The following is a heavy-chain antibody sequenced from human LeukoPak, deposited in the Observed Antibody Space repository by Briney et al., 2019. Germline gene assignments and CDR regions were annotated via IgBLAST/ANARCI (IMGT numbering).Heavy chain of an antibody. Sequence: PGRSLRLSCAASGFSFSSYGMHWVRQAPGKGLEWLTVISYDRNTIYYADSVKGRFTISRDNSKNTLYLQMNSLRIEDTAVYYCAKDLSVVGAHDSFDVWGQGTMVTVSS. CDR1: GFSFSSYG. J-gene: IGHJ3*01. V-gene: IGHV3-30*18. D-gene: IGHD1-26*01. CDR3: AKDLSVVGAHDSFDV. CDR2: ISYDRNTI.